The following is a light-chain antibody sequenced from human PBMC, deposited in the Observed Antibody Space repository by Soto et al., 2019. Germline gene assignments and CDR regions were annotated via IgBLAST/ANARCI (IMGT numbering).Light chain of an antibody. Sequence: QSVLTQPASVSGSPGQAITISCTGTGREVGGYKYVSWYQQLPGKAPKLMIYDVSYRPSGVSNRFSGSKSGNTASLFISGLQAEDEADYYCSSYASSSPFVFGTGTKVTVL. CDR2: DVS. CDR3: SSYASSSPFV. V-gene: IGLV2-14*01. CDR1: GREVGGYKY. J-gene: IGLJ1*01.